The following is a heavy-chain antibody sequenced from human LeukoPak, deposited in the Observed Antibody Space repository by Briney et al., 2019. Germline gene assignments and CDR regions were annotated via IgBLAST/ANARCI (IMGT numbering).Heavy chain of an antibody. D-gene: IGHD3/OR15-3a*01. J-gene: IGHJ3*02. CDR1: GFTFSNYD. V-gene: IGHV3-30*03. CDR2: ISYDGTNK. CDR3: VLDLFSSFAFDI. Sequence: GRSLRLSCAASGFTFSNYDMHWVRQAPGKGLEWVAVISYDGTNKYYADSVKGRFTTSRDNAKNALHLQMNSLTAEDTAVYYCVLDLFSSFAFDIWGQGTMVTVSS.